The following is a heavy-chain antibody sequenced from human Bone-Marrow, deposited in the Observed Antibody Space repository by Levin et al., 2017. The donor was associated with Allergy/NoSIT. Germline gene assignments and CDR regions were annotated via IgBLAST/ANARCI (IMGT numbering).Heavy chain of an antibody. J-gene: IGHJ4*02. CDR1: GFTFTTYA. Sequence: PGGSLRLSCAASGFTFTTYAMHWVRQAPGKGLEWVAVIWYDGSNRYYADSVKGRFTISRDTSKNTLYLQMNSLKAEDTAVYYCARDHSGCGGDCYNFAYWGQGTLLIVSS. CDR2: IWYDGSNR. CDR3: ARDHSGCGGDCYNFAY. D-gene: IGHD2-21*02. V-gene: IGHV3-33*01.